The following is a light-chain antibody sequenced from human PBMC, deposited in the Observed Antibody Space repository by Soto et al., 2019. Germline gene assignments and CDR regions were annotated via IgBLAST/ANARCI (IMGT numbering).Light chain of an antibody. Sequence: DIQMTQSPSSLSASVGDRVTITCRASQSISSYLNWYQQKPGKAPKLLIYAASSLQSGVPSRFSGSGSGTDFTLAISSQQPEDFATYYCQQSYSTPWAFGQATKVEIK. CDR2: AAS. V-gene: IGKV1-39*01. J-gene: IGKJ1*01. CDR3: QQSYSTPWA. CDR1: QSISSY.